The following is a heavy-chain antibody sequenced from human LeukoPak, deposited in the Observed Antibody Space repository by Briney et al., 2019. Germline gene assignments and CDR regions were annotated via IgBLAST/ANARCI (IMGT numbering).Heavy chain of an antibody. CDR3: ARDLGTWELLYYFDY. J-gene: IGHJ4*02. Sequence: PSETLSLTCTVSGGSISRGDYYWGWIRQFPGKRLEWIGSIYHSGSTFFNPSLKSRVSMSVDTSKNQFSLNLKSVTAADTAVYFCARDLGTWELLYYFDYWGQGTLVTVSS. V-gene: IGHV4-39*07. CDR2: IYHSGST. D-gene: IGHD1-26*01. CDR1: GGSISRGDYY.